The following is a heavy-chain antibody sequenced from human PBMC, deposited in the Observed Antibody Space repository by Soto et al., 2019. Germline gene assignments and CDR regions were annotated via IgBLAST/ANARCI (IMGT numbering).Heavy chain of an antibody. CDR1: GYTFTTYA. J-gene: IGHJ1*01. CDR3: ARARPVAYGEYFQY. V-gene: IGHV1-3*01. CDR2: INAGNANT. Sequence: QVQLVQSGAEVKKPGASVKVSCKASGYTFTTYAIYWVRQAPGQGLEGMGWINAGNANTKYSQNFQGRVTITRDTSASITYMELSSLRSEDTAVYYCARARPVAYGEYFQYWGQGTLVTVSS. D-gene: IGHD2-8*02.